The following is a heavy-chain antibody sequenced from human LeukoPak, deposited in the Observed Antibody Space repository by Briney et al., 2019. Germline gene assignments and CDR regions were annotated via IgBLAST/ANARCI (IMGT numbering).Heavy chain of an antibody. CDR2: ISGSGGST. Sequence: GGSLRLSCAASGFTFSSYAMSWVRQAPGKGLEWVSAISGSGGSTYYADSVKGRFTISRGNSKNTLYLQMNSLRAEDTAVYYCAKVEYYDFWSGFDYWGQGTLVTVSS. J-gene: IGHJ4*02. D-gene: IGHD3-3*01. V-gene: IGHV3-23*01. CDR3: AKVEYYDFWSGFDY. CDR1: GFTFSSYA.